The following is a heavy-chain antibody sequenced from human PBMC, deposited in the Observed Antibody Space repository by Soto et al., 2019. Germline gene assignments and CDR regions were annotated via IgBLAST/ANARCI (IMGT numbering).Heavy chain of an antibody. CDR2: INYSGST. J-gene: IGHJ5*02. Sequence: QVQLQESGPGLVKPSQTLSLTCTVSGGSISSGGYYWSWIRQHPGKGLEWIGYINYSGSTYYNPSLKSRVTISVDTSKNQFSLKLSSVTAADTAVYYCARGYTVTENWFDPWGQGTLVTVSS. D-gene: IGHD4-17*01. V-gene: IGHV4-31*03. CDR3: ARGYTVTENWFDP. CDR1: GGSISSGGYY.